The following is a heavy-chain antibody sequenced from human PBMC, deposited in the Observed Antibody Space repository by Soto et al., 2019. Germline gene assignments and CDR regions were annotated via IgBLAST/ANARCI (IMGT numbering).Heavy chain of an antibody. D-gene: IGHD5-18*01. J-gene: IGHJ4*02. CDR1: GFTFSNYT. CDR3: ARADKAMIKSDYFDQ. CDR2: TSYDISKK. V-gene: IGHV3-30-3*01. Sequence: GGSLRLSCAASGFTFSNYTMHWVRQAPGKGLEWVAVTSYDISKKYYAEYVKDRFTNYRENSKNTLDLQMNSLSAEDTSVYYCARADKAMIKSDYFDQWGQGTPVTVSS.